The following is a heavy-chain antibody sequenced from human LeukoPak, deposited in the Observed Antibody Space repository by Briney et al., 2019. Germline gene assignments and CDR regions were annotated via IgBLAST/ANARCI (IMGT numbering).Heavy chain of an antibody. Sequence: ASVKVSCKASGGTFSSYAISWVRQAPGQGLEWMGRIIPILGIANYAQKFQGRVTITADKSTSTAYMKLSSLRSEDTAVYYCAREDIVATMRGYYFDYWGQGTLVTVSS. CDR1: GGTFSSYA. D-gene: IGHD5-12*01. V-gene: IGHV1-69*04. CDR3: AREDIVATMRGYYFDY. CDR2: IIPILGIA. J-gene: IGHJ4*02.